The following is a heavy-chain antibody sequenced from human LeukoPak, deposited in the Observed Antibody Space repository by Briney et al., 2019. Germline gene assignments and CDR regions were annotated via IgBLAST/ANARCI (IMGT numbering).Heavy chain of an antibody. CDR1: GGSFSGYY. CDR3: ATSTKVVRPDSWDS. CDR2: INHSGST. D-gene: IGHD4-11*01. V-gene: IGHV4-34*01. J-gene: IGHJ4*02. Sequence: SETLSLTCAVYGGSFSGYYWSWIRQPPGKGLEWIGEINHSGSTNYNPSLKSRVTMTIDTSKKEVSLKLTSVTAADTSIYFCATSTKVVRPDSWDSWGQGTLVTVSS.